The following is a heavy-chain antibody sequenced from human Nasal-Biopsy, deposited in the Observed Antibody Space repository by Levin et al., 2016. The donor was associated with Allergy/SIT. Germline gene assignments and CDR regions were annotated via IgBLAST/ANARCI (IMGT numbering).Heavy chain of an antibody. CDR1: GFTFSSHE. CDR3: VAECSVCGGFGHLAY. CDR2: IIPSGSVT. J-gene: IGHJ4*02. V-gene: IGHV3-48*03. D-gene: IGHD2-21*01. Sequence: GGSLRLSCVASGFTFSSHEMNWVRQAPGKGLEWISYIIPSGSVTHDADSVKGRFTISRDNAKSSLFLQMNGLRPEDTGVYYCVAECSVCGGFGHLAYWGPGILVTVS.